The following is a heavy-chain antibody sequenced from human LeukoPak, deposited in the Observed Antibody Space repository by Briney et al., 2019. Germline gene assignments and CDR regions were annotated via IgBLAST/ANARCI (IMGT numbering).Heavy chain of an antibody. CDR3: TRRGEDGFGYRY. J-gene: IGHJ4*02. D-gene: IGHD5-12*01. CDR1: GSTFSNYW. CDR2: INTDGSDT. V-gene: IGHV3-74*01. Sequence: TGGSLRLSCVVSGSTFSNYWMHSVRQAPGKGLVWVSRINTDGSDTSYVDSVRGRFTVSRDNAKNTLYLQMNSLRSEDTAVYYCTRRGEDGFGYRYWGQGTLVTVSS.